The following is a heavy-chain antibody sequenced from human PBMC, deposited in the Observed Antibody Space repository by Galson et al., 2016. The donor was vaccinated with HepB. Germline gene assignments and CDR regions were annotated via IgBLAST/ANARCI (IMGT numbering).Heavy chain of an antibody. V-gene: IGHV3-7*01. J-gene: IGHJ5*02. Sequence: SLRLSCAASGFSFGNSWMTWVRQAPEKGLEWVANIKPDGTTKNYVGSVRGRFTISRDNAKNTLYLQMNSLRAEDTAVYYCASSVAAAGNWFDPWGQGTLVTVSS. CDR1: GFSFGNSW. D-gene: IGHD6-13*01. CDR2: IKPDGTTK. CDR3: ASSVAAAGNWFDP.